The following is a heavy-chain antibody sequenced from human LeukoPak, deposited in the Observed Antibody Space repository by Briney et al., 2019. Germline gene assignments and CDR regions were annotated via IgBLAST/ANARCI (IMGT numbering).Heavy chain of an antibody. V-gene: IGHV4-59*08. D-gene: IGHD4-17*01. Sequence: SETLSLTCSVSGGSISSYYWIWIRQPPGKGLEWIGYIYYSGSTNYNPSLKSRVTISVDTSKDQFSLKLNSVTAADTAVYYCATLGTTVTNPFDYWGQGTLVTVSS. CDR3: ATLGTTVTNPFDY. CDR2: IYYSGST. CDR1: GGSISSYY. J-gene: IGHJ4*02.